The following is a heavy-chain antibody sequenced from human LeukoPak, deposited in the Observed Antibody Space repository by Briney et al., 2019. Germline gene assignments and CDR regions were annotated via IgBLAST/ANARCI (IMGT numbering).Heavy chain of an antibody. Sequence: SETLSLTCAVYGGSFSGYYWSWIRQPPGKGLEWIGEINHSGSTNYNPSLKSRVTISVDTFKNQFSLKLSSVTAADTAVYYCARQMGSGSYFLRYYYYMDVWGKGTTVTISS. J-gene: IGHJ6*03. D-gene: IGHD3-10*01. CDR3: ARQMGSGSYFLRYYYYMDV. CDR2: INHSGST. V-gene: IGHV4-34*01. CDR1: GGSFSGYY.